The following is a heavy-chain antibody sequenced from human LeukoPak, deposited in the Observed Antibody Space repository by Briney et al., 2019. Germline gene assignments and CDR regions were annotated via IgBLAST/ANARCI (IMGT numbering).Heavy chain of an antibody. CDR3: ARAGGVSFVARWFDP. V-gene: IGHV1-18*01. CDR1: GYTFSNYG. D-gene: IGHD3-16*01. J-gene: IGHJ5*02. Sequence: ASLKVSCEASGYTFSNYGISWVRQAPGQGFEWLGWVSAYNGNTNYAQKLQGRVTMTTDTSTGIAYMELKSLRSDDTAVYYCARAGGVSFVARWFDPWGQGSLVTVSS. CDR2: VSAYNGNT.